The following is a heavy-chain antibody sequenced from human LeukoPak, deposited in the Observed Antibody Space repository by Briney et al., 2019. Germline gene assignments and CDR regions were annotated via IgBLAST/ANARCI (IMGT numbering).Heavy chain of an antibody. Sequence: SETLSLTCTVSGGSISSYYWSWIRQPPGKGLECIGYIYYSGSTNYNPSLKSRVTISVDTSKDQFSLKLSSVTAADTAVYYCAREVRDHYDSSGKPYDAFDIWGQGTMVTVSS. CDR3: AREVRDHYDSSGKPYDAFDI. J-gene: IGHJ3*02. CDR1: GGSISSYY. D-gene: IGHD3-22*01. V-gene: IGHV4-59*01. CDR2: IYYSGST.